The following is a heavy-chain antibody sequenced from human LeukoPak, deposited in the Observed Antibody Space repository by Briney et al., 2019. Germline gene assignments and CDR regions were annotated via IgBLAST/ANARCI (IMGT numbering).Heavy chain of an antibody. CDR2: ISYDGTNR. CDR1: GFTFSSYS. CDR3: ARDQGYDILTGYYDSRYFDY. J-gene: IGHJ4*02. V-gene: IGHV3-30*04. D-gene: IGHD3-9*01. Sequence: PGGSLRLSCAASGFTFSSYSMHWVRQAPGKGLEWVAVISYDGTNRYYADSVKGQFTISRDNSKNTLYLQMNSLRAEDTAVYYCARDQGYDILTGYYDSRYFDYWGQGTLVTVSS.